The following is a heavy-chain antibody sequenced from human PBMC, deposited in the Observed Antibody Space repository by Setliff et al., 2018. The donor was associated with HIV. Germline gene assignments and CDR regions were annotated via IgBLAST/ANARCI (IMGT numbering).Heavy chain of an antibody. D-gene: IGHD6-13*01. CDR1: GGSISSGSYY. CDR2: IYTSGST. V-gene: IGHV4-61*02. CDR3: ARDAASSSFTSDY. J-gene: IGHJ4*02. Sequence: PSETLSLTCTVSGGSISSGSYYWSWIRQPAGKGLEWIGRIYTSGSTNYNPSLKSRVTISVDTSKNQFSLKLSSVTAADTAVYYCARDAASSSFTSDYWGQGTLVTVSS.